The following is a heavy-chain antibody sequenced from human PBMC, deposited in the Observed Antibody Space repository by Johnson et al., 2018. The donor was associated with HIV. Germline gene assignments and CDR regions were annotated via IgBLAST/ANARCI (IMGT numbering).Heavy chain of an antibody. J-gene: IGHJ3*02. V-gene: IGHV3-74*02. Sequence: VQLVESRGVLVQPGGSLRLSCAASGFTVSSHWMVWVRQAPGKGLVCVSRISRDGSSTTYADSVKGRFTISRDNSKNTLYLQMNSLRAEDTAVYYCARMTTTVSHHDAFDIRGQGTMVTVSS. CDR3: ARMTTTVSHHDAFDI. D-gene: IGHD4-17*01. CDR1: GFTVSSHW. CDR2: ISRDGSST.